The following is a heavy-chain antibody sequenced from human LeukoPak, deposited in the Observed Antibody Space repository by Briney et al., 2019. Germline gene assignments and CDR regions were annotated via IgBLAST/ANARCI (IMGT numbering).Heavy chain of an antibody. V-gene: IGHV5-51*01. J-gene: IGHJ1*01. Sequence: GESLKISCKGSGYTFTNYWIAWVRQMPGKGLEWMGIIYAGDSDTRYSPSFQGQVTISADKSISTAYLQWSSLKASDTAMYYCARLEKGTMIYWGQGTLVTVSS. CDR3: ARLEKGTMIY. CDR2: IYAGDSDT. D-gene: IGHD3-22*01. CDR1: GYTFTNYW.